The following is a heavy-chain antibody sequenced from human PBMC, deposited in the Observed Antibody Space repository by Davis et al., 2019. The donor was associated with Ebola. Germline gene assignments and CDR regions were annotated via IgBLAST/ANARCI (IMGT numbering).Heavy chain of an antibody. D-gene: IGHD2-2*01. J-gene: IGHJ5*02. CDR2: INPNSGGT. V-gene: IGHV1-2*02. CDR1: GYTFTGYY. CDR3: ARGRGYCSSTSCDWWGWFDP. Sequence: ASVKVSCKAFGYTFTGYYMHWVRQAPGQGLEWMGWINPNSGGTNYAQKFQGRVTMTRDTSISTAYMELSRLRSDDTAVYYCARGRGYCSSTSCDWWGWFDPWGQGTLITVSS.